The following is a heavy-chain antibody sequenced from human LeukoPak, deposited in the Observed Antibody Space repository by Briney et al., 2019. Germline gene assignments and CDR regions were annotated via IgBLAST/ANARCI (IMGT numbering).Heavy chain of an antibody. CDR3: ARGRGRWLQLAFDY. J-gene: IGHJ4*02. CDR2: INPNSGGT. Sequence: ASVKVSCKASGYTFTGYYMHWVRRAPGQGLEWMGWINPNSGGTNYAQKFQGRVTMTRDTSISTAYMELSRLRSDDTAVYYCARGRGRWLQLAFDYWGQGTLVTVSS. CDR1: GYTFTGYY. V-gene: IGHV1-2*02. D-gene: IGHD5-12*01.